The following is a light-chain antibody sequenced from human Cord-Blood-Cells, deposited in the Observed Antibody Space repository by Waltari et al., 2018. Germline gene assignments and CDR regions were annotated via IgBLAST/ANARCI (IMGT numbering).Light chain of an antibody. CDR2: EVS. V-gene: IGLV2-11*01. CDR1: SSDVGGYNY. J-gene: IGLJ3*02. CDR3: CSDAGSYTCV. Sequence: QSALTQPRSVSGSPGQSVTISCTGTSSDVGGYNYVSWYQQHPGTAPELMISEVSKRPSGVPDRFSGSKSGTTASLTISGLQAEDEADYYCCSDAGSYTCVFGGGTKLTVL.